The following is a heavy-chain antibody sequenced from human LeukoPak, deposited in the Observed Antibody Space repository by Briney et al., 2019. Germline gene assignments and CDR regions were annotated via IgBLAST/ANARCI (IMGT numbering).Heavy chain of an antibody. J-gene: IGHJ4*02. CDR3: ARDGDPTAYFDY. Sequence: GGSLRLSCAASGFTFSSYAMSWVRQAPGKGLEWVSAISGSGGSTYYADSVKGRFTISRDNCKNTLYLQMNSLRAEDTAVYYCARDGDPTAYFDYWGQGTLVTVSS. V-gene: IGHV3-23*01. CDR2: ISGSGGST. CDR1: GFTFSSYA. D-gene: IGHD7-27*01.